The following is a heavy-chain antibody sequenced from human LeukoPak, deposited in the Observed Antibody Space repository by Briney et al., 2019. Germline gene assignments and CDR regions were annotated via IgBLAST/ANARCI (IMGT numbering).Heavy chain of an antibody. J-gene: IGHJ4*02. CDR3: ARDPSHTVIITPHFDY. CDR1: GYTLTRLS. V-gene: IGHV1-24*01. D-gene: IGHD3-22*01. Sequence: GASVKVSCKAPGYTLTRLSIHWVRQPSGKGLEWMGAFDPEDGETIYAQEFQGRATMTADTSADTAYMELSSLTSDDTAVYYCARDPSHTVIITPHFDYWGQGTLVTVSS. CDR2: FDPEDGET.